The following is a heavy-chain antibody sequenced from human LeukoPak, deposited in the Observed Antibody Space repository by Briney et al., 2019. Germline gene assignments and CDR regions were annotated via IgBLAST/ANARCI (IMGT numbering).Heavy chain of an antibody. Sequence: PGGSLRLSCAASGFTFSSYWMTWVRRAPGKGLEWVANIKQDGSEQYYVDSVRGRFTISRDNAKNSLFLQMNSLRVEDTAVYYCAGGQGWLLDYWGDGALVTVSS. CDR1: GFTFSSYW. CDR3: AGGQGWLLDY. V-gene: IGHV3-7*05. CDR2: IKQDGSEQ. J-gene: IGHJ4*01. D-gene: IGHD6-19*01.